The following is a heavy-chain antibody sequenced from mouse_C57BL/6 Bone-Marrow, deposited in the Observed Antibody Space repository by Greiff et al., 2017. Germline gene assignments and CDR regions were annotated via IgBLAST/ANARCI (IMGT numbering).Heavy chain of an antibody. CDR3: ARSGPLGRSFDY. CDR1: GYTFTSYW. D-gene: IGHD4-1*01. J-gene: IGHJ2*01. Sequence: QVQLQQPGAELVKPGASVKMSCKASGYTFTSYWITWVKQRPGQGLEWIGDIYPTSGRTNYNEKFKSKAILTLDTSSNTAYMQRSSLTSEDSAVFYGARSGPLGRSFDYWGQGTTLTVSS. V-gene: IGHV1-55*01. CDR2: IYPTSGRT.